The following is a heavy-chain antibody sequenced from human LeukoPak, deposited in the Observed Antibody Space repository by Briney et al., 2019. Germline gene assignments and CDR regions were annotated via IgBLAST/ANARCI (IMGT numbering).Heavy chain of an antibody. V-gene: IGHV4-39*01. Sequence: SETLSLTCTVSGGSISSSSYYWGWIRQPPGKGLEWIGSIYYSGSTYYNPSLKSRVTISVDTSKNQFSLKLSSVTAADTAVYYCARRSSSGSFVHWFDPWGQGTLVTVSS. J-gene: IGHJ5*02. CDR1: GGSISSSSYY. CDR3: ARRSSSGSFVHWFDP. D-gene: IGHD3-22*01. CDR2: IYYSGST.